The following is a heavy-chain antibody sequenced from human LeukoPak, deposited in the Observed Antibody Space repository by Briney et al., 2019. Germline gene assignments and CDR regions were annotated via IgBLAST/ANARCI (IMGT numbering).Heavy chain of an antibody. CDR1: GFSFSSYW. D-gene: IGHD3-10*01. CDR3: AGGIAMVRGGDV. V-gene: IGHV3-74*01. Sequence: GGSLRLSCAASGFSFSSYWMHWVRQAPGKGLVWVARVSSDGRSTTYADSVQGRFTVSRDNAENTLYLQMNSLRAEDTAVYYCAGGIAMVRGGDVWGKGTTVTVSS. J-gene: IGHJ6*04. CDR2: VSSDGRST.